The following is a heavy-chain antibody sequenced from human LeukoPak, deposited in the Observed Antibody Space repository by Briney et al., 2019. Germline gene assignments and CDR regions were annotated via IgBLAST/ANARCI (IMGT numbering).Heavy chain of an antibody. CDR2: IIPTFGTA. V-gene: IGHV1-69*13. CDR3: ARDRGNYYGSGNDMGDY. D-gene: IGHD3-10*01. Sequence: GASVKVSCKASGGTFSSYAISWVRQAPGQGLEWMGGIIPTFGTANYAQKFQGRVTITADESTSTAYMELSSLRSEDTAVYYCARDRGNYYGSGNDMGDYWGQGTLVTVSS. CDR1: GGTFSSYA. J-gene: IGHJ4*02.